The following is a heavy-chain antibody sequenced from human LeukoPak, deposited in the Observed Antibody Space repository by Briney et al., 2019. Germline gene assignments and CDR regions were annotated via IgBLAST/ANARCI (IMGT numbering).Heavy chain of an antibody. CDR3: ARGGIAAVGLDAFDI. Sequence: KSSETVSLTCGVYGGSFSGYYWSWIRQPPGKGLEWIGEINHSGSTNYNPSLKSRITISVDMSKNQFSLKLSSVTAADTAVYYCARGGIAAVGLDAFDIWGQGTLVTVSS. J-gene: IGHJ3*02. V-gene: IGHV4-34*01. CDR2: INHSGST. D-gene: IGHD6-13*01. CDR1: GGSFSGYY.